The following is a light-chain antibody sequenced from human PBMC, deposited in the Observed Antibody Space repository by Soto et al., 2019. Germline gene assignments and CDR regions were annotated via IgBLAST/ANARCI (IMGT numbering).Light chain of an antibody. CDR3: SQYERSKNCV. J-gene: IGLJ1*01. V-gene: IGLV2-8*01. CDR2: EVT. CDR1: SSDVGGYNY. Sequence: QSALTQPPSASGSPGQSVALSCTGTSSDVGGYNYVSWYQQHPGKAPKLMIYEVTKRPSGVPDRFSGSKSGNTASLTVSGLRAEDEAEYSCSQYERSKNCVFGTGTKFTFL.